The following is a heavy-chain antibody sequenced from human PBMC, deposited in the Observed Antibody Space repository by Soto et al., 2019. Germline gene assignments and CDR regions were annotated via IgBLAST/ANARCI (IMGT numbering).Heavy chain of an antibody. CDR1: GYSFTSYW. CDR2: IYPGDSDT. V-gene: IGHV5-51*01. D-gene: IGHD3-9*01. CDR3: ALSGGLHYDILTGYSPDAFDI. Sequence: PGESLKISCKGSGYSFTSYWIGWVRQMPGKGLEWMGIIYPGDSDTRYSPSFQGQVTISADKSISTAYLQWSSLKASDTAMYYCALSGGLHYDILTGYSPDAFDIWGQGTMVTVSS. J-gene: IGHJ3*02.